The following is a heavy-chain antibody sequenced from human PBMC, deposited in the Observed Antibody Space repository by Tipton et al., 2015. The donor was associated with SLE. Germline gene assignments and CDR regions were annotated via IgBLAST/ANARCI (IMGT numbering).Heavy chain of an antibody. CDR2: INHSGSA. D-gene: IGHD5-18*01. J-gene: IGHJ5*02. CDR1: GGSFSGYY. V-gene: IGHV4-34*10. CDR3: ARPVDTGP. Sequence: GLVKPSETLSLTCAVYGGSFSGYYWSWIRQPPGKGLEWIGEINHSGSANYSPSFQGHVTISADKSISTAYLQWSSLKASDTAMYYCARPVDTGPWGQGTLVTVSS.